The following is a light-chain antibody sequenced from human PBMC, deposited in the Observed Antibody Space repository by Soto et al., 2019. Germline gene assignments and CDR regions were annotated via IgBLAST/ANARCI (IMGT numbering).Light chain of an antibody. J-gene: IGLJ3*02. Sequence: QSVVTQEPSPTVSPGGMVTLTCASSSGEVVSGFWPSWLQQKPGQEPRALIYRTSNRHLWTPARFSGSLLGGKAALTLSGVQPDEEAAYYCLLYLAGYRVFGGGTQLTVL. CDR1: SGEVVSGFW. CDR2: RTS. CDR3: LLYLAGYRV. V-gene: IGLV7-43*01.